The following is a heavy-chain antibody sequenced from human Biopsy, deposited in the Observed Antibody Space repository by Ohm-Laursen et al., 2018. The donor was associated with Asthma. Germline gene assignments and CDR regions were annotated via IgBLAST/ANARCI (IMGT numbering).Heavy chain of an antibody. Sequence: GTLSLTCIVSGASITSSAYYWGWIRQPPGKGLEWIGSMYYGETTYYSPSLKSRVTISVDTSKNQFSLILSSVTAADTAVYYCARGSSSRLSQWELLVSGGKRAHSYYGMDVWGQGTTVTVSS. J-gene: IGHJ6*02. V-gene: IGHV4-39*01. CDR1: GASITSSAYY. CDR3: ARGSSSRLSQWELLVSGGKRAHSYYGMDV. D-gene: IGHD1-26*01. CDR2: MYYGETT.